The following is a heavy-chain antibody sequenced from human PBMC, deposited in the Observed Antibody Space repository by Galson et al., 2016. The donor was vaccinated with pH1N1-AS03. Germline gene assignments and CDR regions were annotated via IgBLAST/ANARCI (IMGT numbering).Heavy chain of an antibody. Sequence: SLRLSCAASGFTINNNYMSWVRQAPGKGLEWVSVLYGGGDTFYADSVKGRFTISLDNSKNTAYLQMNSLRVEDTAVYYCAREPWGSTQGEYWGQGTLVTVSS. D-gene: IGHD3-16*01. J-gene: IGHJ4*02. V-gene: IGHV3-53*01. CDR1: GFTINNNY. CDR3: AREPWGSTQGEY. CDR2: LYGGGDT.